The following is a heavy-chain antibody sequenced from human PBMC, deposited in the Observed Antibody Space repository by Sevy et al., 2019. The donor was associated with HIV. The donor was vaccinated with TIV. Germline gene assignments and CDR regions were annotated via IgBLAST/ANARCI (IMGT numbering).Heavy chain of an antibody. Sequence: GGSLRLSCAASGFTVSDNYMSWVRQAPGKGLEWVSVIYSDGSTYYADSVKGRFTISRDNSKNTLYLKMNSLRAEDTAVYYCANHASDYDSSGYLERDAFDIWGQWTMVTVSS. CDR2: IYSDGST. V-gene: IGHV3-53*01. CDR3: ANHASDYDSSGYLERDAFDI. J-gene: IGHJ3*02. D-gene: IGHD3-22*01. CDR1: GFTVSDNY.